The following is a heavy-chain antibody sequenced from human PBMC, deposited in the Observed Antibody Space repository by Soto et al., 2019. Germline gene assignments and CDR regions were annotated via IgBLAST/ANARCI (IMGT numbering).Heavy chain of an antibody. CDR3: ARENSYFDY. J-gene: IGHJ4*02. Sequence: QIQLLQSGAEVKKPGASVKVTCKASGYTFRNFGISWVRQAPGQGLEWMGWISAYNANANYAQKFQGRLTMTADTSTSTAYMELRSLRSEATAGYYCARENSYFDYWGQGTLVTVSS. V-gene: IGHV1-18*01. CDR2: ISAYNANA. CDR1: GYTFRNFG.